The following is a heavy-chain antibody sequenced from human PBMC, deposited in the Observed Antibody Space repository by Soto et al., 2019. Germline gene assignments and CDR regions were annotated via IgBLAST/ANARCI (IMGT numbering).Heavy chain of an antibody. V-gene: IGHV1-2*04. J-gene: IGHJ6*02. D-gene: IGHD3-16*01. CDR1: GYTFTGYY. CDR2: INPNSGGT. Sequence: AASVKVSCKASGYTFTGYYMHWVRQAPGQGLEWMGWINPNSGGTNYAQKFQGWVTMTRDTSISTAYMELSRLRSDDTAVYYCAAGVWSSSSEPYYYYGMDVWGQGTTVTVSS. CDR3: AAGVWSSSSEPYYYYGMDV.